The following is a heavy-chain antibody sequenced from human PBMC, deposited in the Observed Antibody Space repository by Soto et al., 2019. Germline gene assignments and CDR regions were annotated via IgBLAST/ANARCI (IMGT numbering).Heavy chain of an antibody. CDR2: INHSGST. J-gene: IGHJ4*02. CDR1: GGSFSGYY. CDR3: ALGQWTSQGYFEY. V-gene: IGHV4-34*01. Sequence: SETLSLTCSVYGGSFSGYYWSWIRQPPGKGLEWIGEINHSGSTNYNPSLKSRVTISVDTSKNQFSLKLSSVTAADTAVYYCALGQWTSQGYFEYWGQGPMGT. D-gene: IGHD6-19*01.